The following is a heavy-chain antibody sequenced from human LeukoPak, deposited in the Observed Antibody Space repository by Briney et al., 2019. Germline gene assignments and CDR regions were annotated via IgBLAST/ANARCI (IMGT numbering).Heavy chain of an antibody. V-gene: IGHV3-7*01. D-gene: IGHD1-26*01. Sequence: GGSLRLSCEASGFTFSSYWMSWVRQAPGAGLEWVANIKQDGSEKYYVDSLKGRITVSRDNAKNSLYLQINSLRVGDTAVYFCARDVLGSLDYWGQGTLVTVSS. CDR2: IKQDGSEK. J-gene: IGHJ4*02. CDR1: GFTFSSYW. CDR3: ARDVLGSLDY.